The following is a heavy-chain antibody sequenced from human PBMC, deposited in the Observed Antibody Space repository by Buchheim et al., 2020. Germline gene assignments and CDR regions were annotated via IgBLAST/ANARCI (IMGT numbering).Heavy chain of an antibody. D-gene: IGHD2-2*01. CDR1: GFTFSSYG. CDR2: LWYDGSNK. V-gene: IGHV3-33*01. CDR3: ARGLVVHNLGYYYGMDV. Sequence: QVQLVESGGGVVQPGRSLRLSCAASGFTFSSYGMHWVRQAPGKGLEWVAVLWYDGSNKYYADSVKGRFTISRDNSKNTLYLQMNSLRAEDTAVYYCARGLVVHNLGYYYGMDVWGQGTT. J-gene: IGHJ6*02.